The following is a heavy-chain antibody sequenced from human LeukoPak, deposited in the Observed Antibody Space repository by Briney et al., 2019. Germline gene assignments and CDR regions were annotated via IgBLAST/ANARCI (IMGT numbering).Heavy chain of an antibody. V-gene: IGHV4-59*08. Sequence: SETLSLTCTVSGGSINGFHWGWVLQPPGKGLEYLGFISHTGNTNYSPSLKSRVTISIDTSKNHFSLELRSVTAADTAVYFCARVGDCGDDCYSHDYWGQGTLVSVSS. CDR3: ARVGDCGDDCYSHDY. CDR2: ISHTGNT. CDR1: GGSINGFH. D-gene: IGHD2-21*02. J-gene: IGHJ4*02.